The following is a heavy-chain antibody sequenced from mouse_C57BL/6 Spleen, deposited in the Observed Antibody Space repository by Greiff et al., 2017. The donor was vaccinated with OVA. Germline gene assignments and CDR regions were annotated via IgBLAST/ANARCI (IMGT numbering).Heavy chain of an antibody. D-gene: IGHD2-4*01. Sequence: VQLQQSGPELVKPGASVKISCKASGYAFSSSWLNWVKQRPGKGLEWIGRIFPGDGDTNSNGKFKGKATLTADKSSSTAYMQLSSLTSEDSAVYFCAREDYDYDRGFAYWGQGTLVTVSA. V-gene: IGHV1-82*01. J-gene: IGHJ3*01. CDR2: IFPGDGDT. CDR1: GYAFSSSW. CDR3: AREDYDYDRGFAY.